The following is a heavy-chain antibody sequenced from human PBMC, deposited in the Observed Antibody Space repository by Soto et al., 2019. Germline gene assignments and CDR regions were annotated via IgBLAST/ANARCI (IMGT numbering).Heavy chain of an antibody. J-gene: IGHJ4*02. CDR2: IYYSGNT. D-gene: IGHD1-1*01. CDR1: GGSISSPSYY. V-gene: IGHV4-39*01. Sequence: QLQLQESGPGLVKPSENLSLTCSVSGGSISSPSYYWGWIRQPPGKVLEWIGSIYYSGNTYYNPSLKSRVTIFVDTSRNQFSLKVNSVTAADTAVYFCARIPGITTFRRDYWGQGTLVTVSS. CDR3: ARIPGITTFRRDY.